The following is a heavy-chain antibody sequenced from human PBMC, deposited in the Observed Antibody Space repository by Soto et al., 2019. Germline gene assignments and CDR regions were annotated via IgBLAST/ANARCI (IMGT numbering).Heavy chain of an antibody. CDR1: GFTFSSYS. CDR2: ISSSSSTI. V-gene: IGHV3-48*01. J-gene: IGHJ4*02. D-gene: IGHD6-6*01. Sequence: PGGSLRLSCAASGFTFSSYSMNWVRQAPGKGLEWVSYISSSSSTIYYADSVKGRFTTSRDNSKNTLYLQMNSLRAEDTAVYYCAKEPWYSSSPLQRYFDYWGQGTLVTVSS. CDR3: AKEPWYSSSPLQRYFDY.